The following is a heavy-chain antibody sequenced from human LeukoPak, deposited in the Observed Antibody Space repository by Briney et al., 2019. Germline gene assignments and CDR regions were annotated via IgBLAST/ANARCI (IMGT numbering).Heavy chain of an antibody. V-gene: IGHV3-23*01. CDR1: GFTLNTFA. CDR3: AKSHSSSSLGAFDI. D-gene: IGHD6-13*01. CDR2: ISGNGYNT. J-gene: IGHJ3*02. Sequence: GGSLRLSCAASGFTLNTFAMSWVRQAPGKGLEWVSAISGNGYNTYFAASVKGRFAIFRDNSRNTLSLQMNSLRAEDTAVYYCAKSHSSSSLGAFDIWGQGTMVTVSS.